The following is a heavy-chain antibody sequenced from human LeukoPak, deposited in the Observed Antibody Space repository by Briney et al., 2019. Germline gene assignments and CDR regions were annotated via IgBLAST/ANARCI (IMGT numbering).Heavy chain of an antibody. D-gene: IGHD3-22*01. Sequence: PSETLSLTCAVYGGSFSGYFWSWIRQPPGKGLEWIGEINHSGSTNYNPSLKSRVTISVDTSKNQFSLKLSSVTAADTAVYYCARGKVEYYYDSSGHAPYYYMAVWGKGTTVTVSS. CDR3: ARGKVEYYYDSSGHAPYYYMAV. J-gene: IGHJ6*03. CDR2: INHSGST. CDR1: GGSFSGYF. V-gene: IGHV4-34*01.